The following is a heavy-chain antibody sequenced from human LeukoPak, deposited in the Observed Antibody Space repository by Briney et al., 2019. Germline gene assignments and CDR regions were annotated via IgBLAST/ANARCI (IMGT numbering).Heavy chain of an antibody. Sequence: GGSLRLSCAASGFTFTNAWMSWVRQAPGKGLEWVGRIKSKTDGGTTDYAAPVKGKFTISRDDSKNTLYLQMNSLRAEDTAVYYCARDLMGIAYRGAFYYWGQGTLVTVSS. J-gene: IGHJ4*02. CDR1: GFTFTNAW. V-gene: IGHV3-15*01. D-gene: IGHD6-13*01. CDR2: IKSKTDGGTT. CDR3: ARDLMGIAYRGAFYY.